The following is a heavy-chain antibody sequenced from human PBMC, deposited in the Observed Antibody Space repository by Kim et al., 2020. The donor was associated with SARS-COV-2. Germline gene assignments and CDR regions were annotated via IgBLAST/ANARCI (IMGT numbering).Heavy chain of an antibody. CDR3: AREALGIVVVPAAVDY. D-gene: IGHD2-2*01. CDR1: SGSISSSSYY. J-gene: IGHJ4*02. CDR2: IYYSGST. V-gene: IGHV4-39*02. Sequence: SQTLSLTCTVSSGSISSSSYYWGWIRQPPGKGLEWIGSIYYSGSTYYNPSIKSRVTISVDTSKNQFSLKLSSVTAADTAVYYCAREALGIVVVPAAVDYWGQGTLVTVSS.